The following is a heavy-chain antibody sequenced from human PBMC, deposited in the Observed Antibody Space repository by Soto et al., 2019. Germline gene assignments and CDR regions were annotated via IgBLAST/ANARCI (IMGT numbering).Heavy chain of an antibody. D-gene: IGHD3-9*01. CDR2: IYSGGST. V-gene: IGHV3-53*01. Sequence: GGSLRLSCAASGFTVSSNYMSWVRQAPGKGLEWVSVIYSGGSTYYADSVKGRFTISRDNSKNTLYLQMNSLRAEDTAVYYCAREGNNYGILTGDYNVGPHYYYGMDVWGQGTTVNVSS. CDR1: GFTVSSNY. CDR3: AREGNNYGILTGDYNVGPHYYYGMDV. J-gene: IGHJ6*02.